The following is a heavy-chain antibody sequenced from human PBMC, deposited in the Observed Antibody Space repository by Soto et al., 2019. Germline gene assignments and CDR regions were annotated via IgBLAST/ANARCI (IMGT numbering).Heavy chain of an antibody. Sequence: PSETLSLTCTVSGGSVSSGSYYWSWIRQPPGKGLEWIGYIYYSGSTNYNPSLKSRVTISVDTSKNQFSLKLSSVTAADTAVYYCARERAVAGTWGYYYCYYGMDVWGQGTTVTVSS. D-gene: IGHD6-19*01. CDR2: IYYSGST. CDR3: ARERAVAGTWGYYYCYYGMDV. CDR1: GGSVSSGSYY. V-gene: IGHV4-61*01. J-gene: IGHJ6*02.